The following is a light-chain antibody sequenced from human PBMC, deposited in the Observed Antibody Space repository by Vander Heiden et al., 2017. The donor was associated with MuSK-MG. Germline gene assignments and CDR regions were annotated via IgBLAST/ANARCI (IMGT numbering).Light chain of an antibody. CDR2: DAS. V-gene: IGKV3D-11*02. CDR1: PSVNTL. CDR3: QRLINWQPFT. Sequence: EIVLTQSPGTLSLPPGDIATLSCRASPSVNTLLDWYQQRPVQAPRLLIYDASKRDTGIPVRFNGSGHGIDFTLTISSREKEHFPVHFCQRLINWQPFTFSQPTLLQTK. J-gene: IGKJ5*01.